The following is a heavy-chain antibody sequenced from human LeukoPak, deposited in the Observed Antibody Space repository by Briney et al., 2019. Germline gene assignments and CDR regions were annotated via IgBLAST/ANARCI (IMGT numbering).Heavy chain of an antibody. D-gene: IGHD4-17*01. V-gene: IGHV1-46*01. Sequence: GASVKVSCMASGYTFTSYYMHWVRQAPGQGLEWMGIINPSGGSTSYAQKFQGRVTMTRDTSTSTVYMELSSLRSEDTAVYYCARDADHGDYGRFVWFDPWGQGTLVTVSS. J-gene: IGHJ5*02. CDR1: GYTFTSYY. CDR2: INPSGGST. CDR3: ARDADHGDYGRFVWFDP.